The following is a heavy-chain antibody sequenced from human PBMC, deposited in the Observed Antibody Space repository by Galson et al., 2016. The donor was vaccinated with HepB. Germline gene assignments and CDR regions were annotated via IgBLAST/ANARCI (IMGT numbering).Heavy chain of an antibody. Sequence: SLRLSCAASGFTFSSYSMNWVRQAPGKGLEWVSSISSSSYIYYADSVKGRFTISRDNAKNSLYLQMNSLRAEDTAVYYCARAVSRDYGDYAGYWGQGTLVTVSS. D-gene: IGHD4-17*01. CDR3: ARAVSRDYGDYAGY. V-gene: IGHV3-21*01. J-gene: IGHJ4*02. CDR1: GFTFSSYS. CDR2: ISSSSYI.